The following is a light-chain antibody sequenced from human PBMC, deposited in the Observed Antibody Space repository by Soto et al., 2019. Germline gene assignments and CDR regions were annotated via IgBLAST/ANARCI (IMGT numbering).Light chain of an antibody. CDR3: TSYTSSTTYV. CDR1: SSYVGGYNY. CDR2: AVS. V-gene: IGLV2-14*03. Sequence: QSVLTRPAYVSGSPGHSLTIFCTRTSSYVGGYNYVSWYQQHPGKAPKLMIYAVSSRPSGVSNRFSGSKSGNTVSLTISGLQAEDEADYYCTSYTSSTTYVFGTGTKVTVL. J-gene: IGLJ1*01.